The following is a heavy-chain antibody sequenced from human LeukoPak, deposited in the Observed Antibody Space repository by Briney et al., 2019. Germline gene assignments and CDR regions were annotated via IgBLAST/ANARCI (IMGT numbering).Heavy chain of an antibody. J-gene: IGHJ4*02. CDR1: GGSISSYY. V-gene: IGHV4-59*01. D-gene: IGHD3-10*01. Sequence: SETLSLTCTVSGGSISSYYWNWIRQPPGKGLEWIGYIYYSGSTNYNPSLKSRVTISVDTSKNQFSLKLSSVTAADTAVYYCARERNYYGSGSYYFDYWGQGTLVTVSS. CDR2: IYYSGST. CDR3: ARERNYYGSGSYYFDY.